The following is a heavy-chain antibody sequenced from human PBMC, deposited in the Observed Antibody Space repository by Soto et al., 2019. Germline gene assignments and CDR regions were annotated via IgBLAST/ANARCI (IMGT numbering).Heavy chain of an antibody. V-gene: IGHV1-3*01. CDR1: GYTFTSYA. J-gene: IGHJ5*02. Sequence: GASVKVSCKASGYTFTSYAMHWVRQAPGQRLEWMGWINAGNGSTKYSQKFQGRVTITRDTSASTAYMELSSLRSEDTAVYYCARDYIPGYSSGWTESWFDPWGQGTLVTVSS. CDR3: ARDYIPGYSSGWTESWFDP. CDR2: INAGNGST. D-gene: IGHD6-19*01.